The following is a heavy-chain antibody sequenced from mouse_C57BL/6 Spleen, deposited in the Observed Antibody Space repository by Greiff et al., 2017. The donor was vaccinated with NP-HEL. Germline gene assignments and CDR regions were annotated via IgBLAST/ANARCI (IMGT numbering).Heavy chain of an antibody. CDR1: GFTFSDYG. CDR3: ASGGMVTTAWFAY. J-gene: IGHJ3*01. CDR2: ISSGSSTI. D-gene: IGHD2-2*01. V-gene: IGHV5-17*01. Sequence: EVHLVESGGGLVKPGGSLKLSCAASGFTFSDYGMHWVRQAPEKGLEWVAYISSGSSTIYYADTVKGRFTISRDNAKNTLFLQMTSLRSEDTAMYYCASGGMVTTAWFAYWGQGTLVTVSA.